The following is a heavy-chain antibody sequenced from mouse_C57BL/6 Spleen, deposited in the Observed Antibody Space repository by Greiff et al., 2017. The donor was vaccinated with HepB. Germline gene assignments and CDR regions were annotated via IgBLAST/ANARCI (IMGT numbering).Heavy chain of an antibody. CDR1: GFTFSSYA. Sequence: EVKVVESGGGLVKPGGSLKLSCAASGFTFSSYAMSWVRQTPEKRLEWVATISDGGSYTYYPDNVKGRFTISRDNAKNNLYLQMSHLKSEDTAMYDCAREGDYSTLLYYFDYWGQGTTLTVSS. CDR3: AREGDYSTLLYYFDY. J-gene: IGHJ2*01. V-gene: IGHV5-4*01. D-gene: IGHD2-5*01. CDR2: ISDGGSYT.